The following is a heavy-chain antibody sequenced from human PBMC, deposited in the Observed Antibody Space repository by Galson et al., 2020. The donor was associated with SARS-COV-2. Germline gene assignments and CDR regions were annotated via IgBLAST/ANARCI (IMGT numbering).Heavy chain of an antibody. V-gene: IGHV2-5*02. J-gene: IGHJ6*03. D-gene: IGHD3-3*01. CDR1: GFSVTTSGVR. Sequence: SGPTLVKPTQTLTLTCTFSGFSVTTSGVRVGWVRQPPGKALEWLAGIDWDDNKHYSPSLKSRLTITGDSSKNQVVLTMTNMDPVDTATYYCAHSLTTIFGAYYYYTDVWGKGTTVTVSS. CDR2: IDWDDNK. CDR3: AHSLTTIFGAYYYYTDV.